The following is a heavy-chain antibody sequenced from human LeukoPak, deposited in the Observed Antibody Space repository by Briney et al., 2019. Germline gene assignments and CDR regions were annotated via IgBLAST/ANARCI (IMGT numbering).Heavy chain of an antibody. J-gene: IGHJ3*02. CDR3: AKGGTYYYDSSGYYRDAFDI. D-gene: IGHD3-22*01. CDR1: GFTFSSYA. CDR2: ISGSGGST. V-gene: IGHV3-23*01. Sequence: GGSLRLXCAASGFTFSSYAMSWVRRAPGKGLEWVSAISGSGGSTYYADSVKGRFTISRDNSKNTLYLQMNSLRAEDTAVYYCAKGGTYYYDSSGYYRDAFDIWGQGTMVTVSS.